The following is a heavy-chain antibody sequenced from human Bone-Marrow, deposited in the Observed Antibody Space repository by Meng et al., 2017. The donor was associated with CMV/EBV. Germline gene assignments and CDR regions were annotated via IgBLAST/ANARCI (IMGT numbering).Heavy chain of an antibody. J-gene: IGHJ4*02. CDR1: GFTFSSYW. Sequence: GGSLRLSCAASGFTFSSYWMSWGRQTPGKGLEWVANRKQDGSEKYYVDSVKGRFTIARDNAKNSPYLQMNSLRAEDTAVYYCARGSFRVQTLYWGQGTLVTVSS. CDR2: RKQDGSEK. D-gene: IGHD3-10*01. CDR3: ARGSFRVQTLY. V-gene: IGHV3-7*01.